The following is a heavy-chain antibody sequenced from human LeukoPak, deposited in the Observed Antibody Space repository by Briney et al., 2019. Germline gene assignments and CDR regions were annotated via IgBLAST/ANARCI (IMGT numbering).Heavy chain of an antibody. CDR2: INPCGGTT. CDR3: ARFAVHRRIAVTGQFGLDY. V-gene: IGHV1-46*01. CDR1: GYTFTGYY. Sequence: GASVKVSCKASGYTFTGYYMHWVRQAPGQGLEWMGIINPCGGTTNYAQKFQGRVTMTRDTSTSTVYMELSSLRSEDTAVYYCARFAVHRRIAVTGQFGLDYWGRGTLVTVSS. D-gene: IGHD6-19*01. J-gene: IGHJ4*02.